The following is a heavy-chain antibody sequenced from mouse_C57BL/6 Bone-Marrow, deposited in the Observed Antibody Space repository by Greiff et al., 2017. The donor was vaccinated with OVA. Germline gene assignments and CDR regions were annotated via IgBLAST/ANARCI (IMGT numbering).Heavy chain of an antibody. CDR2: IYPGDGDT. CDR1: GYAFSSSW. V-gene: IGHV1-82*01. D-gene: IGHD2-12*01. CDR3: ARIRRENWFAY. J-gene: IGHJ3*01. Sequence: QVQLQQSGPELVKPGASVKISCKASGYAFSSSWMNWVKQRPGKGLEWIGRIYPGDGDTNYNGKFKGKATLTADKSSSTAYMQLSSLTSEDSAVYFCARIRRENWFAYWGQGTLVTVSA.